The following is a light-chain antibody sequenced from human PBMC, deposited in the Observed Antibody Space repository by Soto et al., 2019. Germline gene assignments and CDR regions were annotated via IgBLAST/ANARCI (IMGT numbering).Light chain of an antibody. CDR2: GAS. CDR1: QSVNSN. Sequence: EIVMTQSPGTLSVSPGERATLSCRASQSVNSNLAWYQQKPGQAPRLLIYGASTRATGIPARFSGSRSGTEFTLTISSLQSEDFAVYYCQQYNNWPRTFGQGTKVEIK. CDR3: QQYNNWPRT. J-gene: IGKJ1*01. V-gene: IGKV3-15*01.